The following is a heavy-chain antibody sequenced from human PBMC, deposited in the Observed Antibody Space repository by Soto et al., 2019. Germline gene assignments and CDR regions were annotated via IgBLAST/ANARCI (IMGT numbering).Heavy chain of an antibody. CDR2: IVPLFGTT. J-gene: IGHJ3*02. Sequence: QVQLVQSGAEVKKPGSSVKVSCKASGGTFSSYTFSWVRQAPGQGLEWMGGIVPLFGTTNDAKIFQGRVTISADESTSKVYMELSSLRSEDSPMYYCARDGDVTSTRPSGAFDIWGQGTVITVSS. D-gene: IGHD6-6*01. CDR3: ARDGDVTSTRPSGAFDI. CDR1: GGTFSSYT. V-gene: IGHV1-69*01.